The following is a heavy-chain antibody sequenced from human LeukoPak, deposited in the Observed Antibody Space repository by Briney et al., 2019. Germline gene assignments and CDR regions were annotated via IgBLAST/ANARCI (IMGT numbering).Heavy chain of an antibody. D-gene: IGHD3-10*01. J-gene: IGHJ4*02. CDR2: IYSGGST. CDR3: ARADKRGYYFDY. Sequence: PGGSLRLSCAASGFTVSSNYMSWVRQAPGKGLEWGSVIYSGGSTYYADSVKGRFTISRDNSKNTLYLQMNSLRAEDTAVYYCARADKRGYYFDYWGQGTLVTVSS. V-gene: IGHV3-53*01. CDR1: GFTVSSNY.